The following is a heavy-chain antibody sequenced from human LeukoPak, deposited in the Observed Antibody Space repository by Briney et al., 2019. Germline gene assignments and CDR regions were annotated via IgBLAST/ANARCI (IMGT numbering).Heavy chain of an antibody. CDR3: ASQEMATFY. CDR2: INHSGST. J-gene: IGHJ4*02. Sequence: SETLSLTCAVYGGSFSGYYWSWIRQPPGKGLEWIGEINHSGSTNYNPSLKSRVTVSVDTSKNQFSLKLSSVTAADTAVYYCASQEMATFYWGQGTLVTVSS. CDR1: GGSFSGYY. V-gene: IGHV4-34*01. D-gene: IGHD5-24*01.